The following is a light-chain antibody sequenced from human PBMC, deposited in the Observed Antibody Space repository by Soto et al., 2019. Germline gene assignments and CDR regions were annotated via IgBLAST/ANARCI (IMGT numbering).Light chain of an antibody. CDR3: QQSYSTPWT. Sequence: DIQMTQSPSSLSASLGDRVTITCRASQSISTFLNWYQQKPGKAPNLLIFGASSLQSGVPSRFSGSGSGTDFTLTISSLQPEDFATYYCQQSYSTPWTFGQGTKVEIK. CDR2: GAS. V-gene: IGKV1-39*01. J-gene: IGKJ1*01. CDR1: QSISTF.